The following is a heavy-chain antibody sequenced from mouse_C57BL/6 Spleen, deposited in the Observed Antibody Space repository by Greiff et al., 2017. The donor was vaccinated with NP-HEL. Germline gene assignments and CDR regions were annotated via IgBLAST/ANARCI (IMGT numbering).Heavy chain of an antibody. CDR2: INPNNGGT. J-gene: IGHJ1*03. V-gene: IGHV1-18*01. CDR3: ARRGDSYWYFDV. Sequence: VQLKQSGPELVKPGASVKIPCKASGYTFTDYNMDWVKQSHGKSLEWIGDINPNNGGTIYNQKFKGKATLTVDKSSSTAYMELRSLTSEDTAVYYCARRGDSYWYFDVWGTGTTVTVSS. D-gene: IGHD3-3*01. CDR1: GYTFTDYN.